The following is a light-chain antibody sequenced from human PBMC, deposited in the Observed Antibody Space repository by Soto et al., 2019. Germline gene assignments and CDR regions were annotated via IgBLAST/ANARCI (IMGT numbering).Light chain of an antibody. CDR3: QQYVSSVT. Sequence: DIVLTQSPGSLSLSPGERATLSCRASQSVDSSFFAWYQQKPGQAPRLLIYGASKRATGTPDRFSGSGSGTDFTLTITRLGPEDFAVYYCQQYVSSVTFGQGTKVEIK. CDR1: QSVDSSF. J-gene: IGKJ1*01. CDR2: GAS. V-gene: IGKV3-20*01.